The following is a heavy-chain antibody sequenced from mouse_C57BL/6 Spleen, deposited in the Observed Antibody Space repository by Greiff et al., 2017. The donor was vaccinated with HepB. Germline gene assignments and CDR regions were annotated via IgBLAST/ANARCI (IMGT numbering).Heavy chain of an antibody. D-gene: IGHD1-1*01. Sequence: QVQLKQPGAELVRPGSSVKLSCKASGYTFTSYWMDWVKQRPGQGLEWIGNIYPSDSETHYNQKFKDKATLTVDKSSSTAYMQLSSLTSEDSAVYYCAREGYYYGSRRYYAMDYWGQGTSVTVSS. J-gene: IGHJ4*01. CDR3: AREGYYYGSRRYYAMDY. CDR2: IYPSDSET. CDR1: GYTFTSYW. V-gene: IGHV1-61*01.